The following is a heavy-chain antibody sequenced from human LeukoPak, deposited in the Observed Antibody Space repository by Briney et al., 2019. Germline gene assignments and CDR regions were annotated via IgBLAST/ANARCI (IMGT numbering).Heavy chain of an antibody. CDR3: ARGLFYYGSGSHYFDF. J-gene: IGHJ4*02. Sequence: PSETLSLTCTVSGGSIRNYYWSWIRQPPGKGLEWIGYIYYTENTNHNPSLKSRVTISVDTSKNQFSLKVSSVTAADTAVYYCARGLFYYGSGSHYFDFWGRGTLVTVSS. CDR2: IYYTENT. D-gene: IGHD3-10*01. CDR1: GGSIRNYY. V-gene: IGHV4-59*01.